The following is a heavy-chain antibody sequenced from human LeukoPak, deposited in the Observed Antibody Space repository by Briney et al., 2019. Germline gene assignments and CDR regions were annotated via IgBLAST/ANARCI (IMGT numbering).Heavy chain of an antibody. CDR1: GFIFSDHY. CDR3: ARGAGLVNFDY. V-gene: IGHV3-21*04. Sequence: GGSLRLSCGASGFIFSDHYMDWVRQAPGKGLEWVSAISGSSAYIYYADSVKGRFTISRDNAKNSLYLQMNSLRAEDTAVYYCARGAGLVNFDYWGQGTLVTVSS. CDR2: ISGSSAYI. J-gene: IGHJ4*02. D-gene: IGHD4-23*01.